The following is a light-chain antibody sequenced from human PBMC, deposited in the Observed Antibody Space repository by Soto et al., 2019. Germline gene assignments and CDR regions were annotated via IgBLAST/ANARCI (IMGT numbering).Light chain of an antibody. V-gene: IGKV3-11*01. CDR2: DAS. CDR1: QSVNSN. J-gene: IGKJ5*01. CDR3: QHGSDWPPFT. Sequence: EIVLTQSPARLSLSPGERATLSCRASQSVNSNLAWYQHKPGQAPRLLIYDASNRATGIPARFSGSGSGTDFTLTLSSVEPEDFAVYYCQHGSDWPPFTFGQGTRLE.